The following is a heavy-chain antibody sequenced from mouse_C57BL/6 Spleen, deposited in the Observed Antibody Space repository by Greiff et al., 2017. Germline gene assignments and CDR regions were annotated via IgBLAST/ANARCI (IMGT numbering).Heavy chain of an antibody. CDR2: ISGGGGNT. D-gene: IGHD1-1*01. CDR1: GFTFSSYT. Sequence: EVKLMESGGGLVKPGGSLKLSCAASGFTFSSYTMSWVRQTPEKRLECVATISGGGGNTYYPDSVKGRFTISRDNAKNTLYLQMSSLRSEDTALYYCARQSSSITTGGYFDVWGTGTTVTVSS. CDR3: ARQSSSITTGGYFDV. J-gene: IGHJ1*03. V-gene: IGHV5-9*01.